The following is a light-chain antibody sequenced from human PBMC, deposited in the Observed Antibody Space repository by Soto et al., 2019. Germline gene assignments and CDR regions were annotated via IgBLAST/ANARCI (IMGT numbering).Light chain of an antibody. CDR3: SLYTSSSTVV. CDR1: SSDVGSYNR. Sequence: QSALTQPPSVSGSPGQSVTISCTGTSSDVGSYNRVSWYQQPPGTAPKLMIYEVSNRPAGGPDRFSGSKSGNTASLTISGLQAEDEADYYCSLYTSSSTVVFGGGTQLTVL. V-gene: IGLV2-18*01. CDR2: EVS. J-gene: IGLJ2*01.